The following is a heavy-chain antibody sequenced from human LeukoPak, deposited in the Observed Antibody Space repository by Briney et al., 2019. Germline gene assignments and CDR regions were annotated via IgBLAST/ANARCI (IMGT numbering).Heavy chain of an antibody. CDR2: IWYDGSNQ. J-gene: IGHJ4*02. Sequence: GGSLRLSCAASGLTFRNYGMHWVRQPPGKGREWVAVIWYDGSNQYYVDSVKGRFTVSRDNAKNTLYLQMNSLRAEDTAVYYCATDRNSGKYYDYWGQGTLVTVSS. CDR1: GLTFRNYG. V-gene: IGHV3-33*01. D-gene: IGHD1-26*01. CDR3: ATDRNSGKYYDY.